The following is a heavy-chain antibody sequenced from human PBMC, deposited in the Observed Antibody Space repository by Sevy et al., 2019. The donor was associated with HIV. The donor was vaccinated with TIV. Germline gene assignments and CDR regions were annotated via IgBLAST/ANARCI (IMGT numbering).Heavy chain of an antibody. Sequence: ASVKVSCKASGYTFISYDINWVRQATGQGLEWMGWMNPNSGNTGYAQKFQGRVTVTRNTSISTAYMELSSLRSEDTAVYYCARGSFCSGGSCYPGGRWFDPWGQGTLVTVSS. V-gene: IGHV1-8*01. D-gene: IGHD2-15*01. CDR1: GYTFISYD. J-gene: IGHJ5*02. CDR3: ARGSFCSGGSCYPGGRWFDP. CDR2: MNPNSGNT.